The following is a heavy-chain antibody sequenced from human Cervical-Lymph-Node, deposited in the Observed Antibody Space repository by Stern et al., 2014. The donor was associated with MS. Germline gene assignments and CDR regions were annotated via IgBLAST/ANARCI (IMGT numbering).Heavy chain of an antibody. Sequence: QVQLVQSGAEVKKPGASVKVSCKASGYTFTDYYMHWVQQAPGQGLEWMGWINPNGGATNYAQRFQGRVTMTRDPSISTAYMELSSLRSDDTAVYYCARDRDIGGGWGQGTGWGQGTLVTVSS. CDR2: INPNGGAT. CDR1: GYTFTDYY. CDR3: ARDRDIGGGWGQGTG. V-gene: IGHV1-2*02. D-gene: IGHD5-12*01. J-gene: IGHJ4*02.